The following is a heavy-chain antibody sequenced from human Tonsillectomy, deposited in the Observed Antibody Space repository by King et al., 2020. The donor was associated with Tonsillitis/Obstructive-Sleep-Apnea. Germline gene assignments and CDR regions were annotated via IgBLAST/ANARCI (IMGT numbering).Heavy chain of an antibody. CDR1: GFTFSNYA. CDR3: VKDFSRFLEWLRYFDY. D-gene: IGHD3-3*01. CDR2: INSIGSST. V-gene: IGHV3-64D*06. J-gene: IGHJ4*02. Sequence: VQLVESGGGLVQPGGSLRLSCSASGFTFSNYAMHWVRQAPGKGLEYVSAINSIGSSTYYADSVKGRFTVSRDNSRDTLYLQMSSLRPEDTAVYYCVKDFSRFLEWLRYFDYWGQGTLVTVSS.